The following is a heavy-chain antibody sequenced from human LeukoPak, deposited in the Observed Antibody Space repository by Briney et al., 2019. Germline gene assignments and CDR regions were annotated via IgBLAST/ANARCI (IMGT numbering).Heavy chain of an antibody. CDR2: VSYTGTT. Sequence: PSETLSLTCSVSNGFIKGYYWSWLRQPPGKGLEWLGYVSYTGTTNYNPSLQSRATISVDTYKNEFSLRLNSVTAADTAVYYCASHVSGSDTRLGPWGQGILVTVSP. CDR3: ASHVSGSDTRLGP. CDR1: NGFIKGYY. J-gene: IGHJ5*02. V-gene: IGHV4-59*01. D-gene: IGHD3-22*01.